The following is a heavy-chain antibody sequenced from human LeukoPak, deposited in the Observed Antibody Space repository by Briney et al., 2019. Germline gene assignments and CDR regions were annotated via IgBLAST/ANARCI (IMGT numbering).Heavy chain of an antibody. V-gene: IGHV3-11*01. J-gene: IGHJ4*02. D-gene: IGHD3-22*01. Sequence: PGGSLRLSCAASGFTFSDSFMNWIRQAPGKGLEWLSYISHSGSNLDYAESVRGRFTISRDNSKNTLFLQMNSLRAEDTAVYYCARTRKNYYDSSGLFDYWGQGTLVTVSS. CDR2: ISHSGSNL. CDR1: GFTFSDSF. CDR3: ARTRKNYYDSSGLFDY.